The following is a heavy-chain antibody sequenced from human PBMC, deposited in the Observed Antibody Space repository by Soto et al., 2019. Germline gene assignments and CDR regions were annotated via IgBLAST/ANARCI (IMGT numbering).Heavy chain of an antibody. CDR3: AIGGPPYRGSRSHWFDP. CDR1: GWTIIDHC. D-gene: IGHD1-26*01. CDR2: INHSGST. V-gene: IGHV4-34*01. J-gene: IGHJ5*02. Sequence: PFETLCVTCAFEGWTIIDHCGSLIRTHPGKGLEWIGEINHSGSTNYNPSLKSRVTISVDTSKNQFSLKLSSVTAADTAVYYCAIGGPPYRGSRSHWFDPPGQAPLVTVSS.